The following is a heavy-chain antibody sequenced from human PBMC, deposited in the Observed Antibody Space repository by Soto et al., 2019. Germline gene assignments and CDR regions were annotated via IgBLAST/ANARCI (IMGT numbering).Heavy chain of an antibody. D-gene: IGHD3-3*01. CDR3: ARDGTYYDFWSGYLTSARNYCYYGMDV. J-gene: IGHJ6*02. CDR2: ISAYNGNT. Sequence: ASVKVSCKASGYTFTSYGISWVRQAPGQGLEWMGWISAYNGNTNYAQKLQGRVTMTTDTSTSTAYMELRSLRSDDTAVYYCARDGTYYDFWSGYLTSARNYCYYGMDVWGQGTTVTVSS. V-gene: IGHV1-18*01. CDR1: GYTFTSYG.